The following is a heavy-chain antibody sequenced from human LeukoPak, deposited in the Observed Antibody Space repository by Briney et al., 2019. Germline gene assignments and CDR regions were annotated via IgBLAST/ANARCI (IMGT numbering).Heavy chain of an antibody. CDR1: GFTFDDYA. V-gene: IGHV3-9*01. CDR3: AKDTARPRLSSSNPYYYYGMDI. CDR2: ISWYSGSI. D-gene: IGHD2-2*01. Sequence: GRSLRLSCAASGFTFDDYAMHWVRQAPGKGLAWVSGISWYSGSIGYADSVKGRFTISRDNAKNSLYLQMNSLRAEDTALYYCAKDTARPRLSSSNPYYYYGMDIWGQGTTVTVSS. J-gene: IGHJ6*02.